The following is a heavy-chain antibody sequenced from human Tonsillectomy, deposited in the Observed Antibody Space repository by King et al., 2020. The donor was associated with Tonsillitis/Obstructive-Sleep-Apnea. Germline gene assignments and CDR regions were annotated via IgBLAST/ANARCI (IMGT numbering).Heavy chain of an antibody. CDR1: GFTFTSYS. CDR2: ISSSSSYI. Sequence: VQLVESGGGLVKPGGSLRLSCAASGFTFTSYSINWVRQAPGKGLEWVSSISSSSSYIYYADSLKGRFTISRDNAKNSLYLQMNSLRAEDTAVYYCARYSVTVAGNFDYWGQGTLVTVSS. CDR3: ARYSVTVAGNFDY. D-gene: IGHD2-15*01. V-gene: IGHV3-21*01. J-gene: IGHJ4*02.